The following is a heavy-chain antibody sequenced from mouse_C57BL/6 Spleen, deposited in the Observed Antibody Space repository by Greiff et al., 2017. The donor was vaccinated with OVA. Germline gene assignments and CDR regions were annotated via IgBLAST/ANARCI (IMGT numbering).Heavy chain of an antibody. V-gene: IGHV1-55*01. CDR1: GYTFTSYW. CDR2: IYPGSGST. CDR3: ARGGSTMVTSYYAMDY. D-gene: IGHD2-2*01. Sequence: QVQLQQPGAELVKPGASVKMSCKASGYTFTSYWITWVKQRPGQGLEWIGDIYPGSGSTNYNEKFKSKATLTVDTSSSTAYMQLSSLTSEDSAVYYCARGGSTMVTSYYAMDYWGQGTSVTVSS. J-gene: IGHJ4*01.